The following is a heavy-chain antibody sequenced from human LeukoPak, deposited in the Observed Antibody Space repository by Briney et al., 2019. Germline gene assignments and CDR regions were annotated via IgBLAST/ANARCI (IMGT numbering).Heavy chain of an antibody. J-gene: IGHJ4*02. CDR1: GYTFTSYY. CDR3: AKEYYYVSSGHGSVDY. CDR2: INPSGGST. D-gene: IGHD3-22*01. V-gene: IGHV1-46*01. Sequence: ASVKVSCKASGYTFTSYYMHCVRQAPGQGLEWMGIINPSGGSTSYAQKFQGRVTMTRDTSTSTVYMELSSLRSEDTAVYYCAKEYYYVSSGHGSVDYWGQGTLVTVSS.